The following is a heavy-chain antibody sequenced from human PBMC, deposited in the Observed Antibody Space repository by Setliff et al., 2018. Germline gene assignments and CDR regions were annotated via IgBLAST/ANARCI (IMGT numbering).Heavy chain of an antibody. D-gene: IGHD5-12*01. Sequence: PGGSLRLSCTASKFSFSSYYMAWIRQTPGKGLEWLSYISTTGDTISYADSVKGRFTVSRDNAANSVSLRMSSLSPGDTAVYFCARDVLSYTAYHWLNFWGPGALVTVSS. CDR1: KFSFSSYY. V-gene: IGHV3-11*01. J-gene: IGHJ4*02. CDR3: ARDVLSYTAYHWLNF. CDR2: ISTTGDTI.